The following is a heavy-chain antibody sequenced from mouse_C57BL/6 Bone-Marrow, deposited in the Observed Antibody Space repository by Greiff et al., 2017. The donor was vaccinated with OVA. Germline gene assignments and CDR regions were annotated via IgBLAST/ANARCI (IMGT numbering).Heavy chain of an antibody. D-gene: IGHD4-1*01. V-gene: IGHV5-12*01. J-gene: IGHJ2*01. CDR2: ISNGGGST. CDR3: ARSNWVYFYY. Sequence: DVMLVESGGGLVQPGGSLKLSCAASGFTFSDYYMYWVRQTPEKRLEWVAYISNGGGSTYYPDTVKGRFTISRDNAKNTLYLQMSRLKSEDTAMYYCARSNWVYFYYWGQGTTLTVSS. CDR1: GFTFSDYY.